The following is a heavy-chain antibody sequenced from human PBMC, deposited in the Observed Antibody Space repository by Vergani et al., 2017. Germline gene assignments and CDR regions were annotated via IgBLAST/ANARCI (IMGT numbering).Heavy chain of an antibody. J-gene: IGHJ1*01. CDR3: ATKSCGTPGCQIGYFRE. CDR2: ITYDGTQK. CDR1: GFTSSYYG. D-gene: IGHD1-1*01. V-gene: IGHV3-30*03. Sequence: QVHLVESGGGVVQPGRSLRLSCVVSGFTSSYYGMRWVRQAPGKGLEWVAVITYDGTQKYYADSVKGRFTISRDNSKSTLYLQMNSLRTEDTAVYYCATKSCGTPGCQIGYFREWGQGTLVTVSS.